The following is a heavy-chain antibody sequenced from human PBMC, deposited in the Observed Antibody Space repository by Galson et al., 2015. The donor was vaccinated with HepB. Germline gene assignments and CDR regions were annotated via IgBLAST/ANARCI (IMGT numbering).Heavy chain of an antibody. Sequence: SVKVSCKASGYIFTGYYIFWVRQAPGQGLEWMGRINPKSGDTNYAQKFQGRVTMTRDTSISTAYMELTRLTSDDTAVYYCARYDCSTTRCYGISSDPWGQGTLVIVSS. CDR2: INPKSGDT. J-gene: IGHJ5*02. V-gene: IGHV1-2*06. D-gene: IGHD2-2*01. CDR1: GYIFTGYY. CDR3: ARYDCSTTRCYGISSDP.